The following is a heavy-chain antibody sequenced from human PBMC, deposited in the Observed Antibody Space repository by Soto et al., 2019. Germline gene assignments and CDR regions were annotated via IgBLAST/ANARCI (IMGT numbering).Heavy chain of an antibody. CDR1: GFTFSRYG. V-gene: IGHV3-33*01. CDR3: ARDDDYEANAIDL. Sequence: GGSLRVTGGASGFTFSRYGMHWVRQAPGKGLEWVAVIWNDGSKRVYDDSVKGRFTISRDNSKNTLYLEMDSLRDEDTSVYYCARDDDYEANAIDLWGQGTLVIVSS. CDR2: IWNDGSKR. J-gene: IGHJ5*02. D-gene: IGHD4-17*01.